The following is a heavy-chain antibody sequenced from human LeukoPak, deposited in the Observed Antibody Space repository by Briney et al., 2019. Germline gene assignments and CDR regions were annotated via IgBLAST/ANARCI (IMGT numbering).Heavy chain of an antibody. CDR2: IYHSGST. D-gene: IGHD2-15*01. J-gene: IGHJ5*01. CDR1: GYSISSGYY. Sequence: PSETLSLTCTVSGYSISSGYYWGWIRQPPGKGLEWIGSIYHSGSTFYNPSLNNRVTISVDTSKNQFPLRLTSVTAADTAVYYCARLSGIYCDRGSCFNYFDSWGQGALVTVSS. V-gene: IGHV4-38-2*02. CDR3: ARLSGIYCDRGSCFNYFDS.